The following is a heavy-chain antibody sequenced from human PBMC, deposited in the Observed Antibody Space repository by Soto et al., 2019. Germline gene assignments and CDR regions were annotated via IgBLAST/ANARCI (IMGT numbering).Heavy chain of an antibody. CDR2: ISHDGRNK. J-gene: IGHJ3*01. CDR3: AKLPDTVLGLSVAHDAFAF. Sequence: QVQLVESGGGVVHPGKSVRLSCAASGFIFSNYAMHWVRQAPGKGLEWVADISHDGRNKYHADSVGGRFTISRDNSKNTLSLQMDSLTAADTALYYCAKLPDTVLGLSVAHDAFAFWGQGTTVTVSS. CDR1: GFIFSNYA. V-gene: IGHV3-30*18. D-gene: IGHD2-2*01.